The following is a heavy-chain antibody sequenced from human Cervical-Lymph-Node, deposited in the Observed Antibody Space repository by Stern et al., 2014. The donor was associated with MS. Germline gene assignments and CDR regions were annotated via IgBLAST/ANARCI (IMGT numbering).Heavy chain of an antibody. CDR3: SREPRLTDY. D-gene: IGHD2-21*01. V-gene: IGHV3-11*01. CDR1: GFTFSDHY. J-gene: IGHJ4*02. CDR2: ISNSGSFV. Sequence: VQLVESGGGLVKPGGSLRLSCVASGFTFSDHYMSWIRQAPGRGLEFVSYISNSGSFVNYADSVKGRFTISRDNAKDSLYLQMNSLRAEDTAVYYCSREPRLTDYWGQGTLVSVSS.